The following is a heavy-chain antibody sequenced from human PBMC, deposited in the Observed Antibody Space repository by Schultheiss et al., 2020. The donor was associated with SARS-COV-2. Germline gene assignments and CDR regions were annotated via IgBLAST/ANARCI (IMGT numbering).Heavy chain of an antibody. CDR2: IYYSGST. J-gene: IGHJ6*02. CDR1: GGSFSGYY. Sequence: SETLSLTCAVYGGSFSGYYWSWIRQPPGKGLEWIGYIYYSGSTNYNPSLKSRVTISVDTSKNQFSLKLSSVTAADTAVYFCARTQDVWGQGTTVTVSS. V-gene: IGHV4-34*01. CDR3: ARTQDV.